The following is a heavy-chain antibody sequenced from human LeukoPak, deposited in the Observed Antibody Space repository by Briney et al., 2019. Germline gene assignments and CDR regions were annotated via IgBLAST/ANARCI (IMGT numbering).Heavy chain of an antibody. V-gene: IGHV1-8*01. CDR1: GYTFTSYD. D-gene: IGHD3-22*01. CDR3: ARGHYYDIDAFDI. J-gene: IGHJ3*02. Sequence: ASVKVSCKASGYTFTSYDINWVRQATGQGLEWMGWMYPNSGNTGYAQKFQGRVTMTRNTSISTAYMELSSLRSEDTAVYYCARGHYYDIDAFDIWGQGTMVTVSS. CDR2: MYPNSGNT.